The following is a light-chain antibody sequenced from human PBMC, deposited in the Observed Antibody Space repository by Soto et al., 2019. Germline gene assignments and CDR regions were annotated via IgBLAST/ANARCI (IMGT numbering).Light chain of an antibody. CDR2: AAS. CDR3: QKYNSAPRT. CDR1: QGISNY. V-gene: IGKV1-27*01. J-gene: IGKJ5*01. Sequence: DIQMTQSPSSLSASVGDRVTITCRASQGISNYLAWYQQKPGKVPKLLIYAASTLPSGVPSRFSGSGSGTDFILTISSLQPEDVATYYCQKYNSAPRTFGQGTRLEIK.